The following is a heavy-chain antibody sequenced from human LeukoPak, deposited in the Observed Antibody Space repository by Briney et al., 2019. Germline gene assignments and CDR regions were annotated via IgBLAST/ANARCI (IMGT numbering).Heavy chain of an antibody. CDR2: IKQDGSEK. J-gene: IGHJ4*02. V-gene: IGHV3-7*01. CDR1: GFTFSSYW. CDR3: ATKSLAGTGDY. D-gene: IGHD6-13*01. Sequence: GGSLRFSCAASGFTFSSYWMTWVRQAPGKGLEWVANIKQDGSEKYYVDAVKGRFTISRDNAKNSLYLQMNSLRAEDTAVYYCATKSLAGTGDYWGQGTLVTVSS.